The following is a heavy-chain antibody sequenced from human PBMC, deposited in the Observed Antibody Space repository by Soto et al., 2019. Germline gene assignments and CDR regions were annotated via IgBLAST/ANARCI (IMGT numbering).Heavy chain of an antibody. D-gene: IGHD2-15*01. CDR2: IYYSGST. J-gene: IGHJ6*02. V-gene: IGHV4-61*01. Sequence: SXTLSLTCTVSGGSVSSGSYYWSWIRQPPGKGLEWIGYIYYSGSTNYNPSLKSRVTISVDTSKNQFSLKLSSVTAADTAVYYCARERWYYYGMDVWGQGTTVTVSS. CDR3: ARERWYYYGMDV. CDR1: GGSVSSGSYY.